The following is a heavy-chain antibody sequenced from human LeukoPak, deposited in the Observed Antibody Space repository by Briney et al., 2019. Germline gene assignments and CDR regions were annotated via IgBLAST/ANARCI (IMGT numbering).Heavy chain of an antibody. D-gene: IGHD2-8*02. V-gene: IGHV3-23*01. CDR3: AKVALIGYCTGATCPLDL. CDR1: GLTFSTYA. J-gene: IGHJ5*02. Sequence: GGSLRLSCAASGLTFSTYAMIWVRQAPGKGLEWVSRISGSGGTTYYADSVKGRFTISRDNSKNTLYLQMNSLRAEDTAVYSCAKVALIGYCTGATCPLDLWGQGTLVTVSS. CDR2: ISGSGGTT.